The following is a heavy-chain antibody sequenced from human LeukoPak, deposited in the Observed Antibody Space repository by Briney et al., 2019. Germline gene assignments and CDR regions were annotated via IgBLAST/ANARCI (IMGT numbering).Heavy chain of an antibody. CDR2: ISSSGSTI. CDR1: GFTFSDYY. CDR3: ARDRNNWNPTRY. J-gene: IGHJ4*02. Sequence: GGSLRLSWAASGFTFSDYYMSWIRQAPGKGLEWVSYISSSGSTIYYADSVKGRFTISRDNAKNSLYLQMNSLRAEDTAVYYCARDRNNWNPTRYWGQGTLVTVSS. D-gene: IGHD1-20*01. V-gene: IGHV3-11*04.